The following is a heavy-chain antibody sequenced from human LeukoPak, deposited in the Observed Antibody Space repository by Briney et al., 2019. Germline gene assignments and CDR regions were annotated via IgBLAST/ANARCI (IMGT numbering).Heavy chain of an antibody. J-gene: IGHJ4*02. CDR3: GRRHGEHDRSFEY. D-gene: IGHD4-17*01. CDR2: ISTSGTTI. V-gene: IGHV3-48*01. Sequence: GESLRLSCAASGFTFSSYSMNWVRQAPGKGLEWVSYISTSGTTIYYADSVKGRFSISRDNAKNSMYLQMNILRAEDTAVYYRGRRHGEHDRSFEYWGQGTLVTVSS. CDR1: GFTFSSYS.